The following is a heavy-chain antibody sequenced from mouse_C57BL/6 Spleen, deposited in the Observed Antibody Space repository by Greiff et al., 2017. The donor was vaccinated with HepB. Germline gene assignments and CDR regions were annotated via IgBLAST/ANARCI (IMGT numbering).Heavy chain of an antibody. CDR3: ATLYYYGSSLFDD. D-gene: IGHD1-1*01. CDR1: GYTFTSYW. Sequence: VQLQQPGAELVKPGASVKVSCKASGYTFTSYWMHWVKQRPGQGLEWIGRIHPSDSDTNYNQKFKGKATLTVDKSSSTAYMQLSSLTSEDSAVYYCATLYYYGSSLFDDWGQGTTLTVSS. J-gene: IGHJ2*01. CDR2: IHPSDSDT. V-gene: IGHV1-74*01.